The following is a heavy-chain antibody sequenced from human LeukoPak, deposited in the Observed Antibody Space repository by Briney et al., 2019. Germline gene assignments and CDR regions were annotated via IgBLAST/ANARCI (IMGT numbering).Heavy chain of an antibody. CDR3: ARVADSSGYYSLFDY. J-gene: IGHJ4*02. CDR1: GYTFTSYY. Sequence: ASVKVSCKASGYTFTSYYMHWVRQAPGQGLEWMGIINPSGGRTSYAQKFQGRVTMTRDTSTSTVYMELSSLRSEDTAMYYCARVADSSGYYSLFDYWGQGTLVTVSS. V-gene: IGHV1-46*01. CDR2: INPSGGRT. D-gene: IGHD3-22*01.